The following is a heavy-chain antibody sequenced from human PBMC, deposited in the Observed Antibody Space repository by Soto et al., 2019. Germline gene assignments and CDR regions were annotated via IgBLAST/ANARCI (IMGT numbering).Heavy chain of an antibody. CDR1: GGSISSSTYY. CDR3: AKGPTYDYGSGARTYFDH. J-gene: IGHJ4*02. CDR2: IHYRGNT. D-gene: IGHD3-10*01. Sequence: QLQLQESGPGLVKPSETLSFTCTVSGGSISSSTYYWGWIRQPPRKGLEWIGTIHYRGNTYYNPSLKSRVTISVDTSKNQFSLKLNSVTAADTAVYHCAKGPTYDYGSGARTYFDHWGQTTLLTVSS. V-gene: IGHV4-39*01.